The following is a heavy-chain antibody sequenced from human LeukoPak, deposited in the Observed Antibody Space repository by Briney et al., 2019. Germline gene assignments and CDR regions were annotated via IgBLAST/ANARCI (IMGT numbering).Heavy chain of an antibody. CDR1: GFTFSDVY. D-gene: IGHD5-18*01. CDR2: ISPNGQTI. J-gene: IGHJ4*02. CDR3: AKALTALVFFEY. Sequence: GGSLRLSCAASGFTFSDVYMTWVRQAPGMGLEWVAYISPNGQTIYYAESLQGRFTVSRDNAKNSLFLQMNNLGAEDSAVYYCAKALTALVFFEYWGQGTLVTVSS. V-gene: IGHV3-11*01.